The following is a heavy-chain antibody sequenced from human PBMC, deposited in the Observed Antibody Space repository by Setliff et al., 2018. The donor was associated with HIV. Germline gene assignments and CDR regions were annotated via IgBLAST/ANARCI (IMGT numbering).Heavy chain of an antibody. J-gene: IGHJ6*03. Sequence: GASVKVSCKASGGTFSSYAISWVRQAPGQGLEWMGVINPTGGSTRNTQKFQGRVAMTRDTSTSTAYMEMSSLRSEDTAVYYCARGGDYNFWSGYYTLGNYYYYMDVWGKGTTVTVSS. CDR1: GGTFSSYA. CDR2: INPTGGST. V-gene: IGHV1-46*01. CDR3: ARGGDYNFWSGYYTLGNYYYYMDV. D-gene: IGHD3-3*01.